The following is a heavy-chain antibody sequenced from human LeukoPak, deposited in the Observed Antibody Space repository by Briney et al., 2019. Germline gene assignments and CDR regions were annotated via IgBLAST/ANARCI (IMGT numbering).Heavy chain of an antibody. V-gene: IGHV3-21*01. CDR1: GFTFSSYS. CDR3: ARVNYDFLTGYSWGGDF. CDR2: MSSSSSCI. Sequence: GGSLSLSCAASGFTFSSYSMNWVRQAPGKGLEWVSSMSSSSSCIYYADSVKGRFTISRDNAKNSMYIQMHSLRAEDTAVYYCARVNYDFLTGYSWGGDFWGQGTLVTVSS. J-gene: IGHJ4*02. D-gene: IGHD3-9*01.